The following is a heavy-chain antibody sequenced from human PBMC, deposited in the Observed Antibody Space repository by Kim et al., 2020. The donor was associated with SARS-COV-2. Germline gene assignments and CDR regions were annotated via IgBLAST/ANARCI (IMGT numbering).Heavy chain of an antibody. J-gene: IGHJ1*01. D-gene: IGHD7-27*01. CDR2: A. CDR3: ASGDPAEYFQH. Sequence: ANYAQKFQGRVTITADESTSTAYMELSSLRSEDTAVYYCASGDPAEYFQHWGQGTLVTVSS. V-gene: IGHV1-69*01.